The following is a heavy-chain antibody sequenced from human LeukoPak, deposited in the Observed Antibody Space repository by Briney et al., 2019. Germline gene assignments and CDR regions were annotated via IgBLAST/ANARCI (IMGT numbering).Heavy chain of an antibody. Sequence: SETLSLTCTVSGGSISSYYWSWIRQPAGKGLEWIGRIYTSGSTNYNPSLKSRVTISVDTSKNQFSLKLSSVTAADTAVYYCARAARPSYYYYYYYMDVWGKGTTVTVSS. V-gene: IGHV4-4*07. D-gene: IGHD6-6*01. J-gene: IGHJ6*03. CDR3: ARAARPSYYYYYYYMDV. CDR2: IYTSGST. CDR1: GGSISSYY.